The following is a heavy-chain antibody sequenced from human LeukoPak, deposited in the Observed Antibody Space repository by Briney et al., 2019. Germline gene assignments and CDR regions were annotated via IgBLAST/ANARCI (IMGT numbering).Heavy chain of an antibody. V-gene: IGHV3-48*01. J-gene: IGHJ4*02. D-gene: IGHD5-18*01. CDR1: GFTFRTYS. Sequence: GGSLRLSCAASGFTFRTYSMNWVRQAPGKGLEWVSYIRSSSSSIYYADSVKGRFTISRDNAQNSLYLQMNSLRAEDTAVYYCARDRGYSYDIFDYWGQGTLVTVSS. CDR2: IRSSSSSI. CDR3: ARDRGYSYDIFDY.